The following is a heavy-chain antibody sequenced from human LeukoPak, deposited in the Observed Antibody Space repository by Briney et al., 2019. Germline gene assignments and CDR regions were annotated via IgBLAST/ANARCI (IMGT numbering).Heavy chain of an antibody. J-gene: IGHJ4*02. D-gene: IGHD3-16*02. V-gene: IGHV3-15*01. Sequence: GGSLRLSCAASGFTFSNAWMSWVRQAPGKGLEWVGRIKSKTDGGTTDYAAPVKGRFTISRDDSKNTLYLQMNSLKTEDTAVYYCTPDSGYDYVWGSYRLYYFDYWGQGTLVTVSS. CDR3: TPDSGYDYVWGSYRLYYFDY. CDR1: GFTFSNAW. CDR2: IKSKTDGGTT.